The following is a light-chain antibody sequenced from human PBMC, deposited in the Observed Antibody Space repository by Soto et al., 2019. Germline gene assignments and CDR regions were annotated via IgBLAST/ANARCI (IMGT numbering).Light chain of an antibody. CDR2: GAS. CDR1: QSVSSN. V-gene: IGKV3-15*01. CDR3: QQYNNWPPWT. Sequence: IVMTQSPAPLSVSPGERATLSCRSSQSVSSNLAWYQQKPGQAPRLLIFGASTRATGIPARFSGSGSGTEFTLTISSLQSEDFAIYYCQQYNNWPPWTLGQGTKVDIK. J-gene: IGKJ1*01.